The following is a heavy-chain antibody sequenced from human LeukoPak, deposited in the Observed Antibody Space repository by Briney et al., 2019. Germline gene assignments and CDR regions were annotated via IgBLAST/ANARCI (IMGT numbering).Heavy chain of an antibody. CDR3: AKDRVVRGVTNWFDP. D-gene: IGHD3-10*01. V-gene: IGHV3-23*01. CDR1: GFTFSTYA. J-gene: IGHJ5*02. CDR2: IRSSGDST. Sequence: GGSLRLSCAASGFTFSTYAMSWVRQAPGKGPEWVSGIRSSGDSTYYADSVKGRFTISRDNSKNTLYLQMNSLRAEDTAVYYCAKDRVVRGVTNWFDPWGQGTLVTVSS.